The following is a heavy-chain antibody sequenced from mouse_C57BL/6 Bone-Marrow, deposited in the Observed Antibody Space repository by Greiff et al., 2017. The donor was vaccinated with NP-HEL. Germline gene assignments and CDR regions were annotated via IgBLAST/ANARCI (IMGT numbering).Heavy chain of an antibody. CDR2: INPGSGGT. CDR3: ARTYLLREGSWFAY. J-gene: IGHJ3*01. CDR1: GYAFTNYL. V-gene: IGHV1-54*01. D-gene: IGHD2-1*01. Sequence: QVQLQQSGAELVRPGTSVKVSCKASGYAFTNYLIEWVKQRPGQGLEWIGVINPGSGGTNYNEKFKGKATLTADKSSSTAYMQLSSLTSEDSAVYFCARTYLLREGSWFAYWGQGTLVTVSA.